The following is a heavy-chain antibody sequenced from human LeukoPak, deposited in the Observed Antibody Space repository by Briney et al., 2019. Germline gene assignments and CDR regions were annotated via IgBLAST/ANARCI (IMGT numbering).Heavy chain of an antibody. D-gene: IGHD1-1*01. J-gene: IGHJ3*02. CDR1: GYTFTSYD. V-gene: IGHV1-8*01. CDR3: AQLTLNDAFDI. CDR2: MNPNSGNT. Sequence: ASVKVSCKASGYTFTSYDINWVRQATGQGLEWMGWMNPNSGNTGYAQKFQGRVTITRNTSVSTAYMELSSLRSEDTAVYYCAQLTLNDAFDIWGQGTMVTVSS.